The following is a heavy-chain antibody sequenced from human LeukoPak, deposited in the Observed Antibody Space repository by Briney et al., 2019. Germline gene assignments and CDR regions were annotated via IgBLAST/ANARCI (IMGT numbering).Heavy chain of an antibody. J-gene: IGHJ4*02. V-gene: IGHV3-15*01. CDR3: TTELYCSSTTCPLTFDT. D-gene: IGHD2-2*01. Sequence: GGSLRLSCAVSGFTFSSAWMSWVRQAPGKGLEWVGRVKSENDGGTTEYAAPVKGRFTISRDDSKKTVYLQMNSLKTEDTAMYFCTTELYCSSTTCPLTFDTWGQGTLVTVSA. CDR2: VKSENDGGTT. CDR1: GFTFSSAW.